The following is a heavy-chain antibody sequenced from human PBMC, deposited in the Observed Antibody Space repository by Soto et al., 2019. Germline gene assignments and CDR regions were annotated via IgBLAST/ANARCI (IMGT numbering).Heavy chain of an antibody. CDR1: GYTFTSYA. D-gene: IGHD3-9*01. CDR3: ASNSYYDILTGYYIPAFDI. V-gene: IGHV1-3*01. Sequence: PGESLKISCKGSGYTFTSYAMHWVRQAPGQRLEWMGWINAGNGNTKYSQKFQGRVTITRDTSASTAYMELSSLRSEDTAVYYCASNSYYDILTGYYIPAFDIWGQGTMVT. CDR2: INAGNGNT. J-gene: IGHJ3*02.